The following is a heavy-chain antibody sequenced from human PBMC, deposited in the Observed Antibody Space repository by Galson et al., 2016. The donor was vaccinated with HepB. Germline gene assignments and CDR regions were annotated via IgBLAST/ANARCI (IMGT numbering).Heavy chain of an antibody. Sequence: SLRLSCAASGFIFSTYAMSWVRQAPGKGLELVSGITGGGGTTHYADSVKGRFTISRENSKSTLHLQMNSMRAEDTAIYYRAKALAPYCSGGSCFRGVDSWGRGTLVTVSS. CDR1: GFIFSTYA. CDR3: AKALAPYCSGGSCFRGVDS. CDR2: ITGGGGTT. V-gene: IGHV3-23*01. J-gene: IGHJ4*02. D-gene: IGHD2-8*02.